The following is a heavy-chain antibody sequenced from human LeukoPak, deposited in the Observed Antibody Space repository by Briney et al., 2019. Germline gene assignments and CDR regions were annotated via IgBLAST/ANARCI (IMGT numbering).Heavy chain of an antibody. CDR2: IYSGGST. CDR1: GFTVSSNY. D-gene: IGHD2-8*01. CDR3: ASRVSYAIPKGAFDI. V-gene: IGHV3-66*02. Sequence: GGSLRLSCAASGFTVSSNYMSWVRQAPGKGLEWVSVIYSGGSTYYADSVKGRFTISRDNSKNTLYLQMNSLRAEDTAVYYCASRVSYAIPKGAFDIWGQGTMVTVSS. J-gene: IGHJ3*02.